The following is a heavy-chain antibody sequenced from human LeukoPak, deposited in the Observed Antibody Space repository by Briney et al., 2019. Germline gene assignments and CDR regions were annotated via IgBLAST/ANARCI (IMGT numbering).Heavy chain of an antibody. V-gene: IGHV4-59*08. Sequence: SETLSLTCTVSGGSISSYYWSWIRQPPGKGLEWIGYIYYSGSTNYNPSPKSRVTISVDTSKNQFSLRLSSVTAADTAVYFCARHDYSNYPSFDYWGQGTLVTVSS. CDR1: GGSISSYY. J-gene: IGHJ4*02. CDR2: IYYSGST. D-gene: IGHD4-11*01. CDR3: ARHDYSNYPSFDY.